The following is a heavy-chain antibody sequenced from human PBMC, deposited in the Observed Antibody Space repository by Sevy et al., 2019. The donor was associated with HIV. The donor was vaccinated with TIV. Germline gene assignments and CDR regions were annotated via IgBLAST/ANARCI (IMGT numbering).Heavy chain of an antibody. CDR1: GFTFSSYS. J-gene: IGHJ3*02. Sequence: GGSLRLSCTASGFTFSSYSMNWVRQAPGKGLEWVSSISSSSSYIYYADSVKVRFTISRDNAKNSLYLQMNSLRAEDTAVYYCARDGSGSLDAFDIWGQGTMVTVSS. V-gene: IGHV3-21*01. D-gene: IGHD3-10*01. CDR3: ARDGSGSLDAFDI. CDR2: ISSSSSYI.